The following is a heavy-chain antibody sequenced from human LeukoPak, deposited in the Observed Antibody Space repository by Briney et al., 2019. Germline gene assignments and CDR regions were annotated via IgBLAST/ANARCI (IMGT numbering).Heavy chain of an antibody. CDR1: GFTFSSYA. CDR3: AREVVVAAYLDY. V-gene: IGHV3-30-3*01. J-gene: IGHJ4*02. CDR2: ISYDGSNK. Sequence: GGSLRLSCAASGFTFSSYAIHWVRQAPGKGLEWVAVISYDGSNKYYADSVKGRFTISRDNSKNTLYLQMNSLRAEDTAVYYCAREVVVAAYLDYWGQGTLVTVSS. D-gene: IGHD2-15*01.